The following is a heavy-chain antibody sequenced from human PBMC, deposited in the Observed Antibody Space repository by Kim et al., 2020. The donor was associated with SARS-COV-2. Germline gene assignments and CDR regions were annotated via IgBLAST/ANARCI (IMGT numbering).Heavy chain of an antibody. V-gene: IGHV6-1*01. J-gene: IGHJ4*02. Sequence: VSVKSRITINPDTSKNQFSLQLNSVTPEDTAVYYCARAGIAAAGSSYFDYWGQGTLVTVSS. D-gene: IGHD6-13*01. CDR3: ARAGIAAAGSSYFDY.